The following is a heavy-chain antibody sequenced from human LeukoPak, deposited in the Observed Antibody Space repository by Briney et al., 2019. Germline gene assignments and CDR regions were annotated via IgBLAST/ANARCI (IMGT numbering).Heavy chain of an antibody. CDR3: ARDPSDYYDSDGYYDGWFDP. V-gene: IGHV4-30-4*02. J-gene: IGHJ5*02. CDR1: GGSINSGDYY. CDR2: IFYSGST. D-gene: IGHD3-22*01. Sequence: SETLSLTCTVSGGSINSGDYYWSWIRQPPGKGLEWIGYIFYSGSTYYNSPLKSRVTISLDTSKNQFSLKLTSVTAADTAVYCCARDPSDYYDSDGYYDGWFDPWGQGTLVTVSS.